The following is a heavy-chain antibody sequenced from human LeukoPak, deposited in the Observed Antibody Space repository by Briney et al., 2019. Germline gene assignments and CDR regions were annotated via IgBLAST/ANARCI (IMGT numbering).Heavy chain of an antibody. CDR3: GRRFDS. J-gene: IGHJ4*02. CDR1: GDSVSRYH. CDR2: IYSTGNT. V-gene: IGHV4-59*08. Sequence: SETLSLTCTVSGDSVSRYHWTWIRQPPGKGLEYIGYIYSTGNTDYNPSLKSRLTISVDTSKNQFSLKLNSVTAADTAVYYCGRRFDSWGQGTLVTVSS.